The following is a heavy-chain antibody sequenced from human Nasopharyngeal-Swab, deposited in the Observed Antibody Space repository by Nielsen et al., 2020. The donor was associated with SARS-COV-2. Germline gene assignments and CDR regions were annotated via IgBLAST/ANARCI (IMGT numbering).Heavy chain of an antibody. CDR1: GGSISSYY. CDR3: ARQRTDFWSGPNYYYYGVDV. Sequence: SETLSLTCTVSGGSISSYYWSWIRQPPGKGLEWIGYIYYSGSTNYNPSLKSRVTISVDTSKNQFSLKLSSVTAADTAVYYCARQRTDFWSGPNYYYYGVDVWGQGTTVTVSS. CDR2: IYYSGST. V-gene: IGHV4-59*13. D-gene: IGHD3-3*01. J-gene: IGHJ6*02.